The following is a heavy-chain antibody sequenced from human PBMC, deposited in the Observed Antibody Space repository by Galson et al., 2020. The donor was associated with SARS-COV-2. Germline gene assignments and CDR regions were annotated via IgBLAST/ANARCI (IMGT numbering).Heavy chain of an antibody. CDR3: ARVGGNDGWNWFDP. J-gene: IGHJ5*02. D-gene: IGHD1-1*01. V-gene: IGHV4-59*01. Sequence: SETLSLTCSVSGGSMSKYYWSWIRQSPGKGLEWIGNNHYSRGTKYNPSLKSRVSMSVDTSENQFSLKLNSVTAADTAVYYCARVGGNDGWNWFDPWGQGTLVTVSS. CDR2: NHYSRGT. CDR1: GGSMSKYY.